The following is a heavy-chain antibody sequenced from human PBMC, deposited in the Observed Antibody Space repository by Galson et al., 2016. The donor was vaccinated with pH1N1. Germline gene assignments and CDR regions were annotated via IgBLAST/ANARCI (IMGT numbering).Heavy chain of an antibody. CDR2: ISSSSSTI. D-gene: IGHD1-14*01. Sequence: SLRLSCAASGFTFSSHSMNWVRQAPGKGLEWVSYISSSSSTIYYADSVKGRFTISRDNAKNSLYLQMNSLRAEDTAVHYCARVNHYYYYGMDVWGQGTTVTVSS. J-gene: IGHJ6*02. V-gene: IGHV3-48*01. CDR3: ARVNHYYYYGMDV. CDR1: GFTFSSHS.